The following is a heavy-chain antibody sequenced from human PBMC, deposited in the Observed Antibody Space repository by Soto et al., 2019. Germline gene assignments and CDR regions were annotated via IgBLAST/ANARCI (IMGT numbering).Heavy chain of an antibody. D-gene: IGHD3-3*01. CDR2: ISYDGSNK. Sequence: GGSLRLSCAASGFTFSSYAMHWVRQAPGKGLEWVAVISYDGSNKYYADSVKGRFTISRDNSKNTLYLQMNSLRAEDTAVYYCARGGDYYDFWSGYFDYYYGMDAWGQGTTVTVSS. J-gene: IGHJ6*02. CDR1: GFTFSSYA. CDR3: ARGGDYYDFWSGYFDYYYGMDA. V-gene: IGHV3-30-3*01.